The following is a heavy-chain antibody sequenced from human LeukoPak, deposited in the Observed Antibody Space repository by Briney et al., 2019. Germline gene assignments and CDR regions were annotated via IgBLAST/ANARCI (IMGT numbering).Heavy chain of an antibody. Sequence: PGGSLRLSCEASGFTFSTYSMHWVRQAPGKGLEWLARISYDGSNKFHVDSVKGRFTISRDNSKNTLYLQMNSLRTEDTAVYYCARDQDGTMVRGVITVLDYWGQGTLVTVSS. CDR1: GFTFSTYS. J-gene: IGHJ4*02. D-gene: IGHD3-10*01. V-gene: IGHV3-30*03. CDR2: ISYDGSNK. CDR3: ARDQDGTMVRGVITVLDY.